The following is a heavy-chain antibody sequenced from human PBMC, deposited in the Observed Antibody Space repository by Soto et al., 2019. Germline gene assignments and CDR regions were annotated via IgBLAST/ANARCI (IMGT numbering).Heavy chain of an antibody. Sequence: LSLTCTVSGASITFGGYSWSWIRQTPGKGLEWIGYINHLETTFYNPSFESRLTLSIDRAKNQFSLKLHSMSAADRAVHFCARGGGSDSFDYWGQGILVTVSS. CDR1: GASITFGGYS. CDR2: INHLETT. J-gene: IGHJ4*02. D-gene: IGHD1-26*01. V-gene: IGHV4-30-2*01. CDR3: ARGGGSDSFDY.